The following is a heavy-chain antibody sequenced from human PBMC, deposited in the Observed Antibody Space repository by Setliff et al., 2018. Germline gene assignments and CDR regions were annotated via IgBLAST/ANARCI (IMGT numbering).Heavy chain of an antibody. CDR3: AKDGDNYHDSGDYYHEFDY. Sequence: GSLRLSCSASGFIFNNFWMSWVRQTPGKGLEWVSGISGSSVDTYYVDSVKGRFTISRDNSKSTLYLQMNSLRAEDTAVYYCAKDGDNYHDSGDYYHEFDYWGQGAQVTVSS. CDR1: GFIFNNFW. J-gene: IGHJ4*02. CDR2: ISGSSVDT. V-gene: IGHV3-23*01. D-gene: IGHD3-22*01.